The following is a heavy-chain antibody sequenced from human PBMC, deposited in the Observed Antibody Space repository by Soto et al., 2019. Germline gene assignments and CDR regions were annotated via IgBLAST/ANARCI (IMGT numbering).Heavy chain of an antibody. CDR2: IYHSGST. D-gene: IGHD6-13*01. CDR1: GGSISSSNW. V-gene: IGHV4-4*02. Sequence: PSETLSLTCAVSGGSISSSNWWSWVRQPPGKGLEWIGEIYHSGSTNYNPSLKSRVTISVDKPKNQFSLKLSSVTAADTAVYYCARGLSSSWSGVYLDYWGQGTLVTVSS. J-gene: IGHJ4*02. CDR3: ARGLSSSWSGVYLDY.